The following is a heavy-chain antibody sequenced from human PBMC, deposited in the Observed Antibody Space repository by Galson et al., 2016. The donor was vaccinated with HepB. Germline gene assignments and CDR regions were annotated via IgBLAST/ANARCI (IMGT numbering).Heavy chain of an antibody. Sequence: SVKVSCKASGYTFTNYNMHWVRQAPGQGLEWMGIINPSAGSTSYAQKFQGRVTMTRDTSTSTVYMELRSLRTEDTAVYYCARGRYYGMDVWGQGATVTVSS. CDR1: GYTFTNYN. J-gene: IGHJ6*02. V-gene: IGHV1-46*03. CDR3: ARGRYYGMDV. CDR2: INPSAGST.